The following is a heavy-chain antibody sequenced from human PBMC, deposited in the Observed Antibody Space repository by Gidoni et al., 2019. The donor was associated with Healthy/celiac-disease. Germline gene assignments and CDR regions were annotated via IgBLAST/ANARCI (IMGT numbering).Heavy chain of an antibody. Sequence: QVQLVQSGAEVKKPGSSVKVSCKASGGTFSSYAISWVRQAPGQGLEWMGGIIPIFGTANYAQKFQGRVTITADKSTSTAYMELSSLRSEDTAVYYCARRYRLGYCSGGSCYPHQMNAFDIWGQGTMVTVSS. J-gene: IGHJ3*02. CDR3: ARRYRLGYCSGGSCYPHQMNAFDI. CDR1: GGTFSSYA. D-gene: IGHD2-15*01. V-gene: IGHV1-69*06. CDR2: IIPIFGTA.